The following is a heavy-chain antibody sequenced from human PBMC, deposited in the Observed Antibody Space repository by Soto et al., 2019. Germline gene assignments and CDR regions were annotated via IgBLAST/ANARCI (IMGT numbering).Heavy chain of an antibody. V-gene: IGHV4-59*01. CDR1: GGSISSYY. Sequence: SETLSLTCTVSGGSISSYYWSWIRQPPGKGLEWIGYIYYSGSTNYNPSLKSRVTISVDTSKNQFSLKLSSVTAADTAVYYCARATGTTLYYYYYAMDVWGQGTTVTVSS. D-gene: IGHD1-1*01. CDR3: ARATGTTLYYYYYAMDV. J-gene: IGHJ6*02. CDR2: IYYSGST.